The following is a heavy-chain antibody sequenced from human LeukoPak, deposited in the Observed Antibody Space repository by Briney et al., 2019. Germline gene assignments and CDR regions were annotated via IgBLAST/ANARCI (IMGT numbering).Heavy chain of an antibody. CDR3: ARAYHYGSSSGWYAVHY. J-gene: IGHJ4*02. CDR1: GYTFTSYD. Sequence: ASVEVSCKASGYTFTSYDINWVRQATGQGLEWMGWMNPNSGNTGYAQKFQGRVTMTRNTSISTAYMELSSLRSEDTAVYYCARAYHYGSSSGWYAVHYWVQGTLVTVSS. CDR2: MNPNSGNT. D-gene: IGHD6-19*01. V-gene: IGHV1-8*01.